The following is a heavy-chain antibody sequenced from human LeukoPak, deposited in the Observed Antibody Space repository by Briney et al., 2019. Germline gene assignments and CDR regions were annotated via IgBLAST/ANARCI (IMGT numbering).Heavy chain of an antibody. Sequence: SVKVSCKASGFTFTSSVMQWVRQARGQRLEWIGWIVGGSGNTNYAQKFQERVTVTRDMSTSTAYMELRSLRSEDTAVYYCAAELLTSSWSYNWFDPWGQGTLVTVSS. CDR3: AAELLTSSWSYNWFDP. V-gene: IGHV1-58*02. J-gene: IGHJ5*02. CDR2: IVGGSGNT. CDR1: GFTFTSSV. D-gene: IGHD6-13*01.